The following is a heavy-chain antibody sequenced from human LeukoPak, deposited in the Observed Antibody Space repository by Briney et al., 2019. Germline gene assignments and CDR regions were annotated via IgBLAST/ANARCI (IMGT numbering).Heavy chain of an antibody. Sequence: SETLSLTCAVYGGSFSGYYWSWIRQPPGKGLEWIGEINHSGSTNYNPSLKSRVTISVDTSKNQFSLKLSSVTAADTAVYYCARMEETVDGDYPFDYWGQGTLVTVSS. CDR3: ARMEETVDGDYPFDY. V-gene: IGHV4-34*01. CDR1: GGSFSGYY. J-gene: IGHJ4*02. CDR2: INHSGST. D-gene: IGHD4-17*01.